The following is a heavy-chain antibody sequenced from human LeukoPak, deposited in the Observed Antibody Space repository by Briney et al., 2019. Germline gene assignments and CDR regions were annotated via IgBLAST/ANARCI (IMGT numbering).Heavy chain of an antibody. CDR1: GGSISSYY. CDR2: IYYSGST. CDR3: ARVYSSSSNDMDV. V-gene: IGHV4-59*01. J-gene: IGHJ6*03. D-gene: IGHD6-6*01. Sequence: SETLSLTCTVSGGSISSYYWSWIRQPPGKGLEWIGYIYYSGSTNYNPSLKSRVTISVDTSKNQISLKLSSVTAADTAVYYCARVYSSSSNDMDVWGKGTTVTVSS.